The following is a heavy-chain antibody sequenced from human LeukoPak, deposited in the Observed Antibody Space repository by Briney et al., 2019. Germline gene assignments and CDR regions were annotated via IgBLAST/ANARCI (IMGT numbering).Heavy chain of an antibody. J-gene: IGHJ6*03. V-gene: IGHV3-30*04. CDR1: GFTFSTYT. Sequence: GGSLRLSCAASGFTFSTYTMHWVRQAPGKGLEWVAVISYDGINKYYADSVKGRSTISRDNSKNTLYLQMNSLRAEDTAVYYCARDPYSGGYWDYYYYYMDLRGQGTTVTISS. CDR2: ISYDGINK. CDR3: ARDPYSGGYWDYYYYYMDL. D-gene: IGHD1-26*01.